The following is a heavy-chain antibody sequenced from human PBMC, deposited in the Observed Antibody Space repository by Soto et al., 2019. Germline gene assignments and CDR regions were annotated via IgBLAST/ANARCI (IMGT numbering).Heavy chain of an antibody. J-gene: IGHJ4*02. Sequence: EVQLLESGGGLVQPGGSLRLSCAASGFTFSSYAMSWVRQAPGKGLEWVSVISGSGGSTYYADSVKGRFTISRDNSKNTLYLQMNSLRAEDTAVYYCAKYSSGWYHPFDYWDQGTLVTVSS. CDR2: ISGSGGST. D-gene: IGHD6-19*01. CDR3: AKYSSGWYHPFDY. V-gene: IGHV3-23*01. CDR1: GFTFSSYA.